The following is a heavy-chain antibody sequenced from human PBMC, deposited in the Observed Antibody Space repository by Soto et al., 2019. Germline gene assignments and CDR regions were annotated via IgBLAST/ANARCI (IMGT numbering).Heavy chain of an antibody. J-gene: IGHJ4*02. Sequence: GGSLRLSCVASGFTFSSYSMVWVRQAPGKGLEWVSYIFTTGTTIYYADSVKGRFTVSRDNARNSVFLLLNSLRAEDTAVYYCARDKDWAFDYWGQGTPVTVSS. CDR1: GFTFSSYS. D-gene: IGHD3-9*01. CDR2: IFTTGTTI. V-gene: IGHV3-48*03. CDR3: ARDKDWAFDY.